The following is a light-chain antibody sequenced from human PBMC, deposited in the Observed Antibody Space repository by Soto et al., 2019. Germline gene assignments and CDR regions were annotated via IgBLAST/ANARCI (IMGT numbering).Light chain of an antibody. CDR1: SSDVGGYNY. V-gene: IGLV2-14*01. Sequence: SVLTQPASVSGSPGQSITISCTGTSSDVGGYNYVSWYQQHPGKAPKLMIYEVSNRPSGVSNRFSGSKSGNTASLTISGLQAEDEADYYCSSYTSSSTHWVFGGGTKVTVL. J-gene: IGLJ3*02. CDR3: SSYTSSSTHWV. CDR2: EVS.